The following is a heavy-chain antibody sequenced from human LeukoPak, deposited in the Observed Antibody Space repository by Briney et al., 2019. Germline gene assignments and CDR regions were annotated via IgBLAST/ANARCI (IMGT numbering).Heavy chain of an antibody. CDR2: ISYDGSNK. CDR1: GFTFSSYG. V-gene: IGHV3-30*18. D-gene: IGHD2-2*01. Sequence: QPGRSLRLSCAASGFTFSSYGMHWVRQAPGKGLEWVAVISYDGSNKYYADSVKGRFTISRDNSKNTLYLQMNSLRAEDTAVYYCAKDGRGYCSSTSCYRDGMDVWDKGTTVTVSS. CDR3: AKDGRGYCSSTSCYRDGMDV. J-gene: IGHJ6*04.